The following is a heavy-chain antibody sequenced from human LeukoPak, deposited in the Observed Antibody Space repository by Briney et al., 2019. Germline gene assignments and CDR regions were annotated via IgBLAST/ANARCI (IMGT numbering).Heavy chain of an antibody. Sequence: GASLRLSCAASGFTFRNYAMSWVRQAPGKGLEWVSAIVGNGVSTYYADSVQGRFTISRDNSKNTLYLQMNSLRAEDTALYYCTKRGDYDGSTGYYDSDYWGQGTLVTVSS. J-gene: IGHJ4*02. CDR1: GFTFRNYA. CDR3: TKRGDYDGSTGYYDSDY. V-gene: IGHV3-23*01. D-gene: IGHD3-9*01. CDR2: IVGNGVST.